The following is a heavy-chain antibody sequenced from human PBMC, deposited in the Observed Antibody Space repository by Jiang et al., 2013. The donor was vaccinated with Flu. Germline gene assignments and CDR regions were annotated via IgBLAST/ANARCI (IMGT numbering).Heavy chain of an antibody. CDR2: INHSGST. J-gene: IGHJ4*02. CDR1: GGSFSGYY. Sequence: CTVYGGSFSGYYWSWIRQPPGKGLEWIGEINHSGSTNYNPSLKSRVTISVDTSKNQFSLKLSSVTAADTAVYYCARGGYSGYANWGQGTLVTVSS. CDR3: ARGGYSGYAN. V-gene: IGHV4-34*01. D-gene: IGHD5-12*01.